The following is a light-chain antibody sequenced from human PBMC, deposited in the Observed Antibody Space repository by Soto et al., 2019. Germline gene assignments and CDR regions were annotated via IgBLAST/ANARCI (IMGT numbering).Light chain of an antibody. CDR2: GAS. CDR1: HSFSSSY. V-gene: IGKV3-20*01. J-gene: IGKJ1*01. Sequence: EIVLTQSPGNLSLSPGERATLSCRASHSFSSSYLAWYQQKPGQAPRLLIYGASSRATGIPERFSGSGSGTDFTLTISRLDPEDFGMYYCQHHAGSPAFGQGTKVEL. CDR3: QHHAGSPA.